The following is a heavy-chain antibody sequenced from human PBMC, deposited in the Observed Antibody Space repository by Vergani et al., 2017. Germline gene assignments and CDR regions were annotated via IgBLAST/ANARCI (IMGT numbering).Heavy chain of an antibody. CDR3: ASHLYCGGDCYSGGMDV. Sequence: QVQLQESGPGLVKPSETLSLTCTVSGGSISSSSYYWGWIRQPPGKGLEWIGSIYYSGSTYYNPSLKSRVTISVDTSKNQFSLKLSSVTAADTAVYYCASHLYCGGDCYSGGMDVWGQGTTVTVSS. CDR2: IYYSGST. V-gene: IGHV4-39*01. D-gene: IGHD2-21*02. J-gene: IGHJ6*02. CDR1: GGSISSSSYY.